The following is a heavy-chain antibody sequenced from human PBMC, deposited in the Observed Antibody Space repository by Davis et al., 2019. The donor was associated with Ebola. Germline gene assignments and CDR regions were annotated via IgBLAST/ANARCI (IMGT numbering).Heavy chain of an antibody. D-gene: IGHD3-10*01. V-gene: IGHV3-30*18. CDR3: AKGYGSGSDYFDY. Sequence: GESLKISCAASGFTFSSNAMNWVRQAPGKGLEWVAVISYDGSNKYYADSVKGRFTISRDNSKNTLYLQMNSLRPEDTAVFYRAKGYGSGSDYFDYWGQGTLVTVSS. J-gene: IGHJ4*02. CDR2: ISYDGSNK. CDR1: GFTFSSNA.